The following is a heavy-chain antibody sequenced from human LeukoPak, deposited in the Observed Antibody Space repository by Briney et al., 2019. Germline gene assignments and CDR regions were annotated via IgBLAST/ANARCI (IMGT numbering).Heavy chain of an antibody. Sequence: GGSLRLSCAASGFTFSGSAMHWVRQASGKGLEWVGRIRSKANSYATAYAASVKGRFTISRGDSKHTAYLQMNSLKSEDTAVYYCTRHIRDIVVVPAAPSVNYYYYMDVWGKGTTVTVSS. D-gene: IGHD2-2*01. J-gene: IGHJ6*03. CDR3: TRHIRDIVVVPAAPSVNYYYYMDV. CDR2: IRSKANSYAT. CDR1: GFTFSGSA. V-gene: IGHV3-73*01.